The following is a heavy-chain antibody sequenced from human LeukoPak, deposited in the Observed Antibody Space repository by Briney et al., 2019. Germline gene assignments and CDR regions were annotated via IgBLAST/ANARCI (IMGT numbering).Heavy chain of an antibody. V-gene: IGHV3-64D*06. D-gene: IGHD2-15*01. J-gene: IGHJ4*02. CDR1: GFTFSSYA. CDR2: IGSNGGSI. CDR3: VKTFRYCSGGSCQVY. Sequence: QPGGSLRLSCSASGFTFSSYAMHWVRQAPWKGLEYVSVIGSNGGSIYYADSVKGRFTISRDNSKNTLYLQMSSLRAEDTAVYYCVKTFRYCSGGSCQVYWGQGTLVTVSS.